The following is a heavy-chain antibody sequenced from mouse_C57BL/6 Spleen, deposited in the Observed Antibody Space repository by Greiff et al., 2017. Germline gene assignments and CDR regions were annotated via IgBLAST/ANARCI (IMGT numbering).Heavy chain of an antibody. D-gene: IGHD1-1*01. Sequence: VQLQQPGAELVRPGSSVKLSCKASGYTFTSYWMHWVKQRPIQGLEWIGNIDPSDSETHYNQKFKDKATLTVDKSSSTAYMQLSSLTSEDSAVYYCARLDTTVVAPWGQGTTLTVSS. CDR3: ARLDTTVVAP. CDR2: IDPSDSET. CDR1: GYTFTSYW. V-gene: IGHV1-52*01. J-gene: IGHJ2*01.